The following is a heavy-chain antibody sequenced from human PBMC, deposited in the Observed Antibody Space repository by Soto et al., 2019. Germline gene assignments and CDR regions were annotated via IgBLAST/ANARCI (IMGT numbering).Heavy chain of an antibody. Sequence: EVQLVESGGGLVKPGGSLRLSCAASGFTFSSYSMNWVRQAPGKGLEWVSSISSSSSYIYYADSVKGRFTISRDNAKNSLYLQMNSLRAEDTAVYYCARDSPLGHNYYYYGMDVWGQGTTVTVSS. CDR3: ARDSPLGHNYYYYGMDV. J-gene: IGHJ6*02. CDR1: GFTFSSYS. V-gene: IGHV3-21*01. CDR2: ISSSSSYI.